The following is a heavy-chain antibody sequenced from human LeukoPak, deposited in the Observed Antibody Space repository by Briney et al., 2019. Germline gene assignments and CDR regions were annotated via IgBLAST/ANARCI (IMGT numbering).Heavy chain of an antibody. CDR2: VYTSGST. CDR1: GGSISGFY. J-gene: IGHJ2*01. V-gene: IGHV4-4*07. D-gene: IGHD2-2*01. Sequence: SETLSLTCTVSGGSISGFYWSWIRQPAGKGLEWIGRVYTSGSTNYNPSLKSRVTMSIDTSKKQFSLKLRSVTAADTAVYYCARAQSAVVARIWYFDLWGRGTLVTVSS. CDR3: ARAQSAVVARIWYFDL.